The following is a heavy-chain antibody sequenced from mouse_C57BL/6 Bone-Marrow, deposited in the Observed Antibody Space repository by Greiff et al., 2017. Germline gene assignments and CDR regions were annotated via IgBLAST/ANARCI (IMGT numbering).Heavy chain of an antibody. J-gene: IGHJ3*01. CDR3: ARGPRFAY. CDR1: GYTFTSYW. CDR2: IHPKSGST. Sequence: QVQLQQPGAELVKPGASVKLSCKASGYTFTSYWMHWVKQRPGQGLEWIGMIHPKSGSTNYKEKFKSKATLTVDKSSSTAYLQLSSLTSEDSAVYYCARGPRFAYWGQGTLATVAA. V-gene: IGHV1-64*01.